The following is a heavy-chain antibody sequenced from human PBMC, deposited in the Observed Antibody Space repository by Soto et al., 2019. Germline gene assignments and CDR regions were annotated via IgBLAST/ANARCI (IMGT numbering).Heavy chain of an antibody. Sequence: GASVKVSCKVSGYTLTVLSMHWVRLVPGKGLEWMGGFDPEDGETIYAQKFQGRVTMTEDTSTDTAYMELSSLRSEDTAVYYCATDGALQPPQFDYWGQGTLVTVSS. CDR1: GYTLTVLS. V-gene: IGHV1-24*01. J-gene: IGHJ4*02. D-gene: IGHD4-4*01. CDR2: FDPEDGET. CDR3: ATDGALQPPQFDY.